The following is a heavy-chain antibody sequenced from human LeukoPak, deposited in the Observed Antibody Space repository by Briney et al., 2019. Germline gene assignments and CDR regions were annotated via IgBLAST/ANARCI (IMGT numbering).Heavy chain of an antibody. D-gene: IGHD3-10*01. Sequence: GGSLRLSCADSEFTLSNYWVHWVRQAPGKGLEWVSRINPDATTTNYADSVKGRFTISRDNAKNTLYLQMDSPRAEDTAVYYCARDLHGSRDVWGKGTTVTVSS. CDR2: INPDATTT. CDR1: EFTLSNYW. CDR3: ARDLHGSRDV. J-gene: IGHJ6*04. V-gene: IGHV3-74*01.